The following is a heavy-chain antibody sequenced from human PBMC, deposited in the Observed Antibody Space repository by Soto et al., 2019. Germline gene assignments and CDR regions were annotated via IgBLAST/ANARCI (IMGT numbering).Heavy chain of an antibody. CDR3: ARVGPLLWFGESHWTY. J-gene: IGHJ4*02. CDR1: GFTFTSSA. CDR2: IVVGSGNT. D-gene: IGHD3-10*01. Sequence: SVKVSCKASGFTFTSSAVQWVRQARGQRLEWKGWIVVGSGNTNYAQKLQGRVTITTDISTSTAYMELRSLRSDDTAVYYCARVGPLLWFGESHWTYWGQGTLVTVSS. V-gene: IGHV1-58*01.